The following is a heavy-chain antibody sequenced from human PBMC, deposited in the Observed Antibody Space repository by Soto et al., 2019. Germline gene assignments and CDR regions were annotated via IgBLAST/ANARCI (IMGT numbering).Heavy chain of an antibody. CDR2: ITGGNT. V-gene: IGHV3-23*01. D-gene: IGHD3-16*01. Sequence: GGSLRLSCAVSGFTVGTYGMGWVRQAPGKGLEWVSTITGGNTYYAASVKGRCTISRDISKNTLYLQMSSLRAEDTALYYCVKDKERGGYDSDFDSWGQVTLVTVSS. J-gene: IGHJ4*02. CDR1: GFTVGTYG. CDR3: VKDKERGGYDSDFDS.